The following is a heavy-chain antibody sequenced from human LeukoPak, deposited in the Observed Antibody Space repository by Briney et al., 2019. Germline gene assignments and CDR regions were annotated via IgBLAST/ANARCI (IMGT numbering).Heavy chain of an antibody. CDR1: GYTFPSYD. J-gene: IGHJ4*02. D-gene: IGHD1-26*01. V-gene: IGHV1-8*01. CDR3: ARGPKWTGSYYYFDF. Sequence: ASVKVSCKTSGYTFPSYDINWVRQATGQGLEWMGWMNPNSGNTGYAQKFQGRVTITRNTSISTAYMELSSLRSEDTAVYFCARGPKWTGSYYYFDFWGQGTLVTVSS. CDR2: MNPNSGNT.